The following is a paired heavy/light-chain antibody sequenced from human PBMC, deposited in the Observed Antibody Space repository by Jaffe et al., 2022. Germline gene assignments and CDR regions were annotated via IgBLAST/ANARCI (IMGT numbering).Light chain of an antibody. V-gene: IGLV2-8*01. CDR1: SSDIGGYNY. CDR3: SSYAGSNNWGV. CDR2: EVN. Sequence: QSALTQPPSASGSPGQSVTISCTGTSSDIGGYNYVSWYQQYPGKAPKLMIYEVNKRPSGVPDRFSGSKSGNTASLTVSGLQAEDEADYYCSSYAGSNNWGVFGGGTKLTVL. J-gene: IGLJ3*02.
Heavy chain of an antibody. V-gene: IGHV3-7*05. J-gene: IGHJ3*02. D-gene: IGHD3-10*01. CDR3: AREYYASGMSTFDI. CDR2: IKQDGSEK. Sequence: EVQLVESGGGLVQPGGSLRLSCAASGFTFSRHWMNWVRQAPGKGLEWVAYIKQDGSEKYYVDSVRGRFTISRDNARNSLYLEMNSLRAEDTAVYYCAREYYASGMSTFDIWGQGSMVTVSS. CDR1: GFTFSRHW.